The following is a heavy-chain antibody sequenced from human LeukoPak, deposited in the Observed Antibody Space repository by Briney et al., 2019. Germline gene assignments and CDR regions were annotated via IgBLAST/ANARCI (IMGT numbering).Heavy chain of an antibody. J-gene: IGHJ3*02. Sequence: ASVKVSCKASGYTFSDYYMHWVRQAPGQGLEWMGWIHPNRGGTKYAQKFKGRVTLTRDTSISTAYMELNRVTSDDTAVYYCARGSRDGDSTKAASDIWGQGTMVSVSS. CDR1: GYTFSDYY. V-gene: IGHV1-2*02. D-gene: IGHD5-24*01. CDR2: IHPNRGGT. CDR3: ARGSRDGDSTKAASDI.